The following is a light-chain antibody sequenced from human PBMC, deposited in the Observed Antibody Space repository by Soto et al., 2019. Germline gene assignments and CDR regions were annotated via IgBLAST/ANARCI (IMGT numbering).Light chain of an antibody. V-gene: IGKV3-15*01. J-gene: IGKJ1*01. CDR2: GAS. CDR3: QQYNNWPQT. CDR1: QSVKSN. Sequence: EIVMTQSPATLSVSPGERATLSSRASQSVKSNLAWYQQKPGQAPRLLIYGASTRATGIPARFSGSGSGTEFTLTISSLQSEDFAVYYCQQYNNWPQTFGQGTKVEIK.